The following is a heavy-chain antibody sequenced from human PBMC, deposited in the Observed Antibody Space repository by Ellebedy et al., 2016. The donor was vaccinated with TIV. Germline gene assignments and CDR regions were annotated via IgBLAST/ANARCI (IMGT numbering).Heavy chain of an antibody. V-gene: IGHV4-39*07. CDR2: MYYGGRT. Sequence: MPSETLSLTCTVSGASIGTSSYYRGWIRQPTGKGLEWIGTMYYGGRTYYNPSLKTRVTLSIDTSRNQFSLKLTSVTAADTAVYYCTREGNWFDPWGQGTLVTVSS. J-gene: IGHJ5*02. CDR1: GASIGTSSYY. CDR3: TREGNWFDP.